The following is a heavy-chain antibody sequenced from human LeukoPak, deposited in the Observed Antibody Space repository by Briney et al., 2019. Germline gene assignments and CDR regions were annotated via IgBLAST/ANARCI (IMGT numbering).Heavy chain of an antibody. J-gene: IGHJ3*02. CDR1: GGTFSSYT. CDR2: IIPILGIA. Sequence: SVKVPCKASGGTFSSYTISWVRQAPGQGLEWMGRIIPILGIANYAQKFQGRVTITADKSTSTAYMELSSLRSEDTAVYYCARAYDSSGYYYDPGAFDMWGQGTMVTVSS. D-gene: IGHD3-22*01. V-gene: IGHV1-69*02. CDR3: ARAYDSSGYYYDPGAFDM.